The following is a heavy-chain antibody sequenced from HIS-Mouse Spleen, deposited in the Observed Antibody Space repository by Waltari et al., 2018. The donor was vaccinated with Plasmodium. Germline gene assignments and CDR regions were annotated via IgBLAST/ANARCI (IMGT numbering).Heavy chain of an antibody. CDR1: GGSFSGYY. CDR2: INHSGST. D-gene: IGHD6-13*01. J-gene: IGHJ4*02. V-gene: IGHV4-34*01. CDR3: ARGSAAAGPFDY. Sequence: QVQLQQWGAGLLKPSETLSLTCAVYGGSFSGYYWSWIRQPPGKGLEWIGEINHSGSTNDNPSLKSRVTISVDTSKNQFSLKLSSVTAADTAVYYCARGSAAAGPFDYWGQGTLVTVSS.